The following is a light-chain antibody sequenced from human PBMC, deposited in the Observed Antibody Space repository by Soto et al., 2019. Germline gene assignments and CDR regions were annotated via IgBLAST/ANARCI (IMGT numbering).Light chain of an antibody. CDR2: AAS. V-gene: IGKV1-39*01. Sequence: IQMTLSPASLSASVGERVTITCRASQSISNYLNWYQQKPGKAPKVLIYAASNLQSGVPSRFSGSGSGTDFTLTISSLQPEDFATYFCQQLNIYPITFCQGARLEVK. J-gene: IGKJ5*01. CDR3: QQLNIYPIT. CDR1: QSISNY.